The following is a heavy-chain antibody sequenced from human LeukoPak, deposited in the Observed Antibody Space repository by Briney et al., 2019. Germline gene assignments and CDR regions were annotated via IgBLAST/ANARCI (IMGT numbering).Heavy chain of an antibody. CDR3: VNRAWLDF. V-gene: IGHV3-7*01. CDR1: GFMFSSYW. J-gene: IGHJ4*02. Sequence: GGSLRLSCAASGFMFSSYWMSWVRQAPGKGLEWVANIKEDGSERHYVDSVEGRFTISRDNAKNSLSLQMDSLRAEETAVYYCVNRAWLDFWGQGTLVTVSS. CDR2: IKEDGSER.